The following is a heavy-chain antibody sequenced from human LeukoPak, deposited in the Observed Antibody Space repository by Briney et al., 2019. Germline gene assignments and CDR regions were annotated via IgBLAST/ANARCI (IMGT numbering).Heavy chain of an antibody. CDR1: GFTFSTYT. J-gene: IGHJ4*02. CDR3: AIDPNWGTHS. D-gene: IGHD7-27*01. Sequence: GGSLRLSCAASGFTFSTYTMYWVRHPPGKRLEWVSIIGNNGGGIHYADSVKGRFTISRDNFKNAPYLQVNSLRVEDTAVYYCAIDPNWGTHSWGQGVLVTVSS. CDR2: IGNNGGGI. V-gene: IGHV3-23*01.